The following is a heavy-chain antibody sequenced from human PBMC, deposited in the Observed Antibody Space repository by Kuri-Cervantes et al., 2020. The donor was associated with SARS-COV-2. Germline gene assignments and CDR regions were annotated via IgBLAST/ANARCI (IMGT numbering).Heavy chain of an antibody. CDR1: GFTFSSYA. Sequence: GESLKISCAASGFTFSSYAMHWVRQAPGKGLEWVAVISYDGSNKYYADSVKGRITISRDNSKNTLYLQMNSLRAEDTAVYYCAKGGPPAAAAPYYYYYYMDVWGKGTTVTVSS. CDR3: AKGGPPAAAAPYYYYYYMDV. D-gene: IGHD6-13*01. CDR2: ISYDGSNK. J-gene: IGHJ6*03. V-gene: IGHV3-30*01.